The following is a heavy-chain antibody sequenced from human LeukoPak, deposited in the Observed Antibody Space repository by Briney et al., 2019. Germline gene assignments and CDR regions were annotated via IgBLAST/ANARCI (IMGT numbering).Heavy chain of an antibody. J-gene: IGHJ5*02. V-gene: IGHV4-39*07. CDR3: ARGPYSSGWYNSYNWFDP. CDR1: GGSISSSSYY. Sequence: SETLSLTCTVSGGSISSSSYYWGWIRQPPGKGLEWIGSIYYSGSTNYNPSLKSRVTMSVDTSKNQFSLKLSSVTAADTAVYYCARGPYSSGWYNSYNWFDPWGQGTLVTVSS. D-gene: IGHD6-19*01. CDR2: IYYSGST.